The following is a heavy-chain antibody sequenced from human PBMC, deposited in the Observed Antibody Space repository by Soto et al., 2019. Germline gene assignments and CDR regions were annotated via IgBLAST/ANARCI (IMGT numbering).Heavy chain of an antibody. D-gene: IGHD4-17*01. CDR1: GGTFSSYA. V-gene: IGHV1-69*13. J-gene: IGHJ6*02. Sequence: SVKVSCKASGGTFSSYAISWVRQAPGQGLEWMGGIIPIFGTANYAQKFQGRVTITADESTSTAYMELSSLRSEDTAVYYCASTTTVTYPYYYYYYGMDVWGQGTTVTVSS. CDR2: IIPIFGTA. CDR3: ASTTTVTYPYYYYYYGMDV.